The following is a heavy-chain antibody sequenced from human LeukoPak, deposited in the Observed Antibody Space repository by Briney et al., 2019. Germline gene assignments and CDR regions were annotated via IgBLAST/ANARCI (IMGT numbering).Heavy chain of an antibody. D-gene: IGHD6-6*01. CDR3: ATEKGSNFDY. CDR2: ISYDGSNK. V-gene: IGHV3-30-3*01. J-gene: IGHJ4*02. Sequence: GGSLRLSCAASGFTFSSYAMRGVRQAPGKGLEWVAVISYDGSNKYYADSVKGRFTISRDNSKNTLYLQMNSLRAEDTAVYYCATEKGSNFDYWGQGTLVTVSS. CDR1: GFTFSSYA.